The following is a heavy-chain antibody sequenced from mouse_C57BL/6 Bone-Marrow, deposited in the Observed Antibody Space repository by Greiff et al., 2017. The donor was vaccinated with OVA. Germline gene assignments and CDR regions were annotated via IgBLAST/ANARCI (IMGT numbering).Heavy chain of an antibody. Sequence: EVKLQESGGDLVKPGGSLKLSCAASGFTFSSYGMSWVRQTPDKRLEWVATISSGGSYTYYPDSVKGRFTISRDNAKNTLYLQMSSLKSEDTAMYYCARRGLLLLFDYWGQGTTLTVSS. V-gene: IGHV5-6*02. D-gene: IGHD1-1*01. CDR2: ISSGGSYT. CDR1: GFTFSSYG. J-gene: IGHJ2*01. CDR3: ARRGLLLLFDY.